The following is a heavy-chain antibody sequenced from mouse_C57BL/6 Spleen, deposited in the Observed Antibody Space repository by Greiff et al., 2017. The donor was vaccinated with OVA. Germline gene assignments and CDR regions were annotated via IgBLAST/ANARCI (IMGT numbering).Heavy chain of an antibody. CDR1: GYTFTSYW. V-gene: IGHV1-55*01. Sequence: QVQLKQPGAELVKPGASVKMSCKASGYTFTSYWLTWVKQRPGQGLEWIGDIYPGSGSTNYNETFKSKATLTVDTSSSTAYMQLSRLTSEDSAVYYWARSNDGSSYWYYDVWGTGTTVTVSS. J-gene: IGHJ1*03. CDR2: IYPGSGST. D-gene: IGHD1-1*01. CDR3: ARSNDGSSYWYYDV.